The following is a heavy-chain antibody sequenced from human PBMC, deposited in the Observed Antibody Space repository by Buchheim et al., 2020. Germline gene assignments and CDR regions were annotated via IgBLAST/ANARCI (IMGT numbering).Heavy chain of an antibody. D-gene: IGHD6-6*01. CDR3: ARDLRIAARPRKGEIDYYYYYGMDV. CDR2: ISYDGSNK. CDR1: GFTFSSYA. Sequence: QVQLVESGGGVVQPGRSLRLSCAASGFTFSSYAMHWVRQAPGKGLEWVAVISYDGSNKYYADSVKGRFTISRDNSKNTLYLQMNSLRAEDTAVYYCARDLRIAARPRKGEIDYYYYYGMDVWGQGTT. V-gene: IGHV3-30*04. J-gene: IGHJ6*02.